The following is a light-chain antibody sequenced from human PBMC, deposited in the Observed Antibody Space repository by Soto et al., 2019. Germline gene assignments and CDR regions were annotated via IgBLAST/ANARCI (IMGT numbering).Light chain of an antibody. J-gene: IGLJ2*01. CDR2: DVS. CDR1: SSDVGGYNY. V-gene: IGLV2-14*01. Sequence: QSVLTQPASVSRSPGHSITISCTGTSSDVGGYNYVSWYQQHPGKAPKLMIYDVSNRPSGVSNRFSGSKSGNTASLTISGLQAEDEADYYCSSYTSSSTVVFVGGTKVTVL. CDR3: SSYTSSSTVV.